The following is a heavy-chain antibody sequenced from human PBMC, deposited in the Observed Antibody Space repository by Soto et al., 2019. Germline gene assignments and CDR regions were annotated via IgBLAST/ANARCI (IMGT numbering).Heavy chain of an antibody. J-gene: IGHJ6*02. Sequence: GGSLRLSCAASGFTLSNYDMHWVRQVTGKGLEWVSSIGTAGDTYYPGSVKGRFTISRENAKNSLYLQMNSLRAGDTAVYYCARMSLYGMDVWGQGTTVTVSS. CDR3: ARMSLYGMDV. V-gene: IGHV3-13*01. CDR1: GFTLSNYD. CDR2: IGTAGDT.